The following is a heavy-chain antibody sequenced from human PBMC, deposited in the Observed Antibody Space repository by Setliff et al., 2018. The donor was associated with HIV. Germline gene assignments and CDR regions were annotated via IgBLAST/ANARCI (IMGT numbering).Heavy chain of an antibody. D-gene: IGHD4-17*01. J-gene: IGHJ4*02. V-gene: IGHV1-46*03. Sequence: GASVKVSCKASGYTFTSYGISWVRQAPGQGLEWMGAINSSGDSTSYAQKFQGRVTMTRDTSTSTVYMELSSLTYEDTAIYYCASGFRATVPDYWGQGTLVTVSS. CDR1: GYTFTSYG. CDR3: ASGFRATVPDY. CDR2: INSSGDST.